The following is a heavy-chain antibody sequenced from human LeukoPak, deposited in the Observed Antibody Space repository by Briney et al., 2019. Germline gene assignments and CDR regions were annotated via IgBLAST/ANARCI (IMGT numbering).Heavy chain of an antibody. D-gene: IGHD6-13*01. Sequence: GGSLRLSCAASGFTFSSYSMNWVRQAPGKGLEWVSSISSSSSYIYYADSVKGRFTISRDNAKNSLYLQMNSLRAEDTAVYYCAGEAPDSSSGEPGGAFDIWGQGTMVTVSS. CDR3: AGEAPDSSSGEPGGAFDI. CDR1: GFTFSSYS. CDR2: ISSSSSYI. J-gene: IGHJ3*02. V-gene: IGHV3-21*01.